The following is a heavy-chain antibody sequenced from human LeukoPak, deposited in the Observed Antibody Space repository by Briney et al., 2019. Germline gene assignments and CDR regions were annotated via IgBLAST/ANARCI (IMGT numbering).Heavy chain of an antibody. CDR1: GGSISSGGNY. Sequence: SETLSLTCTVSGGSISSGGNYWSWIRQAPGKGLEWIGNIYYSGSTYHNPSLKSRVIILVDTSKNHFSLKLSSVTAADTAVYYCARAAGSGYDPRAPFDYWGQGTLWSVSS. J-gene: IGHJ4*02. CDR2: IYYSGST. V-gene: IGHV4-30-4*01. D-gene: IGHD5-12*01. CDR3: ARAAGSGYDPRAPFDY.